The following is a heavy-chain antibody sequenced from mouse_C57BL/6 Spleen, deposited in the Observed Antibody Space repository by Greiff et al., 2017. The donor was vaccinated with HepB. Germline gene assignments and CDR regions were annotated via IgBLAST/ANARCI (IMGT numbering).Heavy chain of an antibody. V-gene: IGHV1-50*01. CDR2: IDPSDSYT. CDR3: ARWGLRLLDY. D-gene: IGHD3-2*02. Sequence: QVQLQQPGAELVKPGASVKLSCKASGYTFTSYWMQWVKQRPGQGLEWIGEIDPSDSYTNYNQKFKGKATLTVDTSSSTAYMQLSSLTSEDSAVYYCARWGLRLLDYWGQGTTLTVSS. CDR1: GYTFTSYW. J-gene: IGHJ2*01.